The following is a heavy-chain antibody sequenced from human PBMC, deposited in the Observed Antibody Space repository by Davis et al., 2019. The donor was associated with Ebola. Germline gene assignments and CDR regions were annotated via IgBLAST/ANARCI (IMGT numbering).Heavy chain of an antibody. CDR1: GFTFSSYA. Sequence: GESLKISCAASGFTFSSYAMSWIRQAPGKGLEWVSAISGSGGSTYYADSVKGRFTISRDNSKNTLYLQMNSLRAEDTAVYYCARMGPEYFQHWGQGTLVTVSS. CDR2: ISGSGGST. V-gene: IGHV3-23*01. D-gene: IGHD3-16*01. CDR3: ARMGPEYFQH. J-gene: IGHJ1*01.